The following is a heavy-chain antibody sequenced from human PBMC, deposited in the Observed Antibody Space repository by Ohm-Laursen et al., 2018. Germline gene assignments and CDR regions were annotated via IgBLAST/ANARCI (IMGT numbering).Heavy chain of an antibody. Sequence: SLRLSCAASGFTFSDYWMNWVRQAPGKGLEWVSYISSSGSTIYYADSVKGRFTISRDNSKNTVHLQMNSLRAEDTAVYYCAKVYYCSGGSCYSWELTNGFDIWGQGTMVTVSS. J-gene: IGHJ3*02. CDR1: GFTFSDYW. CDR2: ISSSGSTI. D-gene: IGHD2-15*01. CDR3: AKVYYCSGGSCYSWELTNGFDI. V-gene: IGHV3-48*01.